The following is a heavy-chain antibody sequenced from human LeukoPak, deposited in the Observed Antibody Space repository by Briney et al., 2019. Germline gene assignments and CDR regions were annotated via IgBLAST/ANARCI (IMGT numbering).Heavy chain of an antibody. J-gene: IGHJ3*02. Sequence: GGSLRLSCAASGFTLSDHYIDWVRQAPGKGLEWVGRTRNKANRYTTEYAASVKGRFTISRDDSNNSLYLQMNSLKTEDTAVYYCARVVVGASRRAFDIWGQGTMITVSS. V-gene: IGHV3-72*01. CDR1: GFTLSDHY. CDR2: TRNKANRYTT. CDR3: ARVVVGASRRAFDI. D-gene: IGHD1-26*01.